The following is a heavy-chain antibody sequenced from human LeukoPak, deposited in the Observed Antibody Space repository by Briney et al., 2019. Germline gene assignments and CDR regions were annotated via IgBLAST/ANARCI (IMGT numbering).Heavy chain of an antibody. Sequence: PSQTLSLTCTVSAGSISRSGYCWSWIRQHPGKGLEWIGYIYYSGSTYYNPSFKSRVTISVDTSKNQFSLKLSSVTAADTAVYYCARDLRSSSSSGINYYGMDVWGQGTTVTVSS. CDR2: IYYSGST. D-gene: IGHD6-6*01. CDR1: AGSISRSGYC. J-gene: IGHJ6*02. V-gene: IGHV4-31*03. CDR3: ARDLRSSSSSGINYYGMDV.